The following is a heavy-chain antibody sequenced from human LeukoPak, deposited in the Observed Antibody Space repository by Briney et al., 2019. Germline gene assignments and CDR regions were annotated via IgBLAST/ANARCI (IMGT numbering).Heavy chain of an antibody. CDR2: IYHDGNT. CDR1: GYSVSSDYY. Sequence: SETLSLTCTVSGYSVSSDYYWGWIRQPPGKGPEWIGSIYHDGNTYYNPSLKSRVTISVDTSKNQFSLKLTSMTAADTAVYYCARATTVTTRRFDPWGQGTLVTVSS. V-gene: IGHV4-38-2*02. D-gene: IGHD4-11*01. CDR3: ARATTVTTRRFDP. J-gene: IGHJ5*02.